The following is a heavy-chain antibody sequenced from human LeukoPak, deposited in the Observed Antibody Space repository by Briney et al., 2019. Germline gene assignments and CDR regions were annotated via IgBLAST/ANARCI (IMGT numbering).Heavy chain of an antibody. V-gene: IGHV4-39*01. D-gene: IGHD2-2*01. Sequence: KPSETLSLTCTVSGGSISSSSYYWGWIRQPPGKGLEWIGSIYYSGSTYYNPSLKSRVTISVDTSKNQFSLKLSSVTDADTAVYYCATASLGYCSSTSCYLDIVATISPYYFDYWGQGTLVTVSS. J-gene: IGHJ4*02. CDR1: GGSISSSSYY. CDR2: IYYSGST. CDR3: ATASLGYCSSTSCYLDIVATISPYYFDY.